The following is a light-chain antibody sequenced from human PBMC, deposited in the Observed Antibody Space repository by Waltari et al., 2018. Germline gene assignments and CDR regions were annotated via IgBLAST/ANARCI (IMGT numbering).Light chain of an antibody. V-gene: IGKV3-15*01. Sequence: IVMPQSPATLSVSPGDRATLSCRASQSVSSNVAWYQQKPGQAPRLLIYGTSTRATGIPARFSGSGSGTEFTLTISSLQSEDFAVYYCQQYNNWPPYTFGQGTKLEIK. CDR1: QSVSSN. CDR3: QQYNNWPPYT. J-gene: IGKJ2*01. CDR2: GTS.